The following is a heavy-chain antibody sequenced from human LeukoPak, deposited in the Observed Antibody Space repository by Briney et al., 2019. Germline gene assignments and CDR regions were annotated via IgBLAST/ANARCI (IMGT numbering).Heavy chain of an antibody. CDR3: AKDSAIAAAGYFDY. J-gene: IGHJ4*02. CDR2: LSGSGVST. Sequence: GGSLRLSCAASGFTFSSYAMNWVRQAPGKGLEWVSALSGSGVSTYYADSVKGRFTISRDNSKNTLYLQMNSLTAEDTAVYYCAKDSAIAAAGYFDYWGQGTLVTVSS. D-gene: IGHD6-13*01. CDR1: GFTFSSYA. V-gene: IGHV3-23*01.